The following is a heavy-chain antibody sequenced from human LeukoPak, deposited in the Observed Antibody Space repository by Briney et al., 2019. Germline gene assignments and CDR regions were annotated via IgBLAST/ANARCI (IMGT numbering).Heavy chain of an antibody. CDR1: GGSISSSSYY. CDR3: ASQNRYCSNGVCFNYFDY. V-gene: IGHV4-39*01. D-gene: IGHD2-8*01. Sequence: SETPSLTCTVSGGSISSSSYYWVWIRQPPGKGLEWTGSIYYSGSTYYNPSFKSRVTISVDTSKNQFSLKLSSVTASDTAVYYCASQNRYCSNGVCFNYFDYWGQGTLVTVSS. J-gene: IGHJ4*02. CDR2: IYYSGST.